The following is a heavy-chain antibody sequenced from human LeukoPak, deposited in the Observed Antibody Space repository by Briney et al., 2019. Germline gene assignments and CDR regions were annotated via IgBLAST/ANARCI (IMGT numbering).Heavy chain of an antibody. CDR1: GYTLTELS. CDR3: ASMTRADYDFWSGYSDTYYYYYYMDV. D-gene: IGHD3-3*01. J-gene: IGHJ6*03. Sequence: ASVRVSCKVSGYTLTELSMHWVRQAPGQGLEWMGWISAYNGNTNYAQKLQGRVTMTTDTSTSTAYMELRSLRSDDTAVYYCASMTRADYDFWSGYSDTYYYYYYMDVWGKGTTVTVSS. V-gene: IGHV1-18*01. CDR2: ISAYNGNT.